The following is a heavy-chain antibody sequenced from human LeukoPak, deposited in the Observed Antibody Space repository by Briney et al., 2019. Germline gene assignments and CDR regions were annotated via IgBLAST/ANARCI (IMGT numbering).Heavy chain of an antibody. CDR1: GVSINNYY. D-gene: IGHD5-24*01. CDR2: IYKSGST. J-gene: IGHJ4*02. CDR3: ARRRGDGYSDY. Sequence: SGTLSLTCTVSGVSINNYYWSWIRQPPGKGLEWIGYIYKSGSTNYNPSLKSRVTISIDTSKNQFSLKLSSVTAADTAVYYCARRRGDGYSDYWGQGTLVTVSS. V-gene: IGHV4-59*08.